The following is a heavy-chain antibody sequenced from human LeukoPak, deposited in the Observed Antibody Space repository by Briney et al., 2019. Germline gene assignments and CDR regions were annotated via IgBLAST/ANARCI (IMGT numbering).Heavy chain of an antibody. V-gene: IGHV1-18*01. D-gene: IGHD2-15*01. CDR2: ISAYNGNT. Sequence: GASVKVSCKASGYTFTSYGISWVRQAPGQGLEWMGWISAYNGNTNYAQKLQGRVTMTTDTSTSTAYMELRSLRSDDTAVYYCARVGRISPPDYYFDYWGQGTLVTVSS. J-gene: IGHJ4*02. CDR3: ARVGRISPPDYYFDY. CDR1: GYTFTSYG.